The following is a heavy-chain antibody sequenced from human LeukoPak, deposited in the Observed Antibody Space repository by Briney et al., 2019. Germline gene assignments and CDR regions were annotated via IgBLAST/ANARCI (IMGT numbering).Heavy chain of an antibody. Sequence: PSETLSLTCTVSGGSISSSSYYWGWIRQPPGKGLEWIGSIYYSGSTHYNPSLRSRVTILVDTSKSQFSLRLNSVTAPDTAVYYCARQAIPGAQYSSSWYIPPYYYYYYYMDVWGKGTTVTISS. D-gene: IGHD6-13*01. CDR2: IYYSGST. CDR3: ARQAIPGAQYSSSWYIPPYYYYYYYMDV. CDR1: GGSISSSSYY. V-gene: IGHV4-39*07. J-gene: IGHJ6*03.